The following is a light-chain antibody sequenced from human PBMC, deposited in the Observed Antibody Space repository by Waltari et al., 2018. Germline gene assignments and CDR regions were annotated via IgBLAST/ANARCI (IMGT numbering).Light chain of an antibody. Sequence: DIQMTQSPSSLSASVGDRVTITCQARQDISNSLNWYQQKPGKAPKLLIYDASNLETGVPSRFSGSGSGTDFTFTISSLQPEDIATYYCQQYDNLPITFGQGTRLEIK. CDR1: QDISNS. CDR3: QQYDNLPIT. V-gene: IGKV1-33*01. J-gene: IGKJ5*01. CDR2: DAS.